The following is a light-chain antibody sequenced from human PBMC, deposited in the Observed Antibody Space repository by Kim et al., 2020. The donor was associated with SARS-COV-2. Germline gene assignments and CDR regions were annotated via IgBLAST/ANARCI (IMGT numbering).Light chain of an antibody. V-gene: IGLV3-19*01. CDR2: GKN. CDR1: SLRSYY. Sequence: SSELTQDPAVSVALGQTVRITCQGDSLRSYYATWYQQKPGQAPILVIYGKNNRPSGIPDRFTGSSSGNTASLTITGTQAGGEADYYCNSRDSNDHVVFCG. J-gene: IGLJ2*01. CDR3: NSRDSNDHVV.